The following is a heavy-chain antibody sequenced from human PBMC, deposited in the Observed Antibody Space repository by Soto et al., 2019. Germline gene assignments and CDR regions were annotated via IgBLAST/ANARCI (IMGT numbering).Heavy chain of an antibody. CDR1: GYSFTSYW. Sequence: GESLKISCKGSGYSFTSYWIGWVRQMPGKGLEWMGIIYPGDSDTRYSPSFQGQVTISADKSISTAYLQWSSLKASDTAMYYCARHEYGHYYDSSGLYYYYYYGMGVWGQGTTVTVSS. D-gene: IGHD3-22*01. CDR2: IYPGDSDT. J-gene: IGHJ6*02. V-gene: IGHV5-51*01. CDR3: ARHEYGHYYDSSGLYYYYYYGMGV.